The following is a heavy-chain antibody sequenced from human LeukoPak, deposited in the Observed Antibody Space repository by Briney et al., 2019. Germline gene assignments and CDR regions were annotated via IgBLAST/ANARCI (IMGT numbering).Heavy chain of an antibody. Sequence: PSVTPSCKASRYTSTGYYMHWVRQAPGHGLEWMGWIQTNSGDTNYTKTFQGRVTITRHTYSSTAYMELSRQRSDAPAMYYLARDLKPPGYVYGWFHPVPGYYYMDVCGKGTTVTISS. J-gene: IGHJ6*03. CDR3: ARDLKPPGYVYGWFHPVPGYYYMDV. D-gene: IGHD5-18*01. CDR2: IQTNSGDT. V-gene: IGHV1-2*02. CDR1: RYTSTGYY.